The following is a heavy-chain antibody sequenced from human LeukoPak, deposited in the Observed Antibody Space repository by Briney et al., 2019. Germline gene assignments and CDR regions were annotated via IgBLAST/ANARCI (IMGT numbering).Heavy chain of an antibody. V-gene: IGHV3-9*01. Sequence: PGGSLRLSCAASGFTFSSYAMSWVRQAPGKGLEWVSGISWNSGSIGYADSVKGRFTISRDNAKNSLYLQMNSLRAEDTALYYCAKVCVSRDYYYGMDVWGQGTTVTVSS. CDR3: AKVCVSRDYYYGMDV. J-gene: IGHJ6*02. CDR2: ISWNSGSI. D-gene: IGHD3-10*02. CDR1: GFTFSSYA.